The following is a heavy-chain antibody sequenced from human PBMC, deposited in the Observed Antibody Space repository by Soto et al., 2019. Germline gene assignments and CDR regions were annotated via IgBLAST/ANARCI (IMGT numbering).Heavy chain of an antibody. CDR3: ARSGYSYGPNPLLY. V-gene: IGHV4-31*03. Sequence: QVQLQESGPGLVKPSQTLSLTCTVSGGSISSGGYYWSWIRQHPGKGLEWIGYIYYSGSTYYNPCLEIRVTIAVDTSKSQFSPKLSSVTAADTAVYYCARSGYSYGPNPLLYWGQGTLVTVSS. J-gene: IGHJ4*02. CDR1: GGSISSGGYY. D-gene: IGHD5-18*01. CDR2: IYYSGST.